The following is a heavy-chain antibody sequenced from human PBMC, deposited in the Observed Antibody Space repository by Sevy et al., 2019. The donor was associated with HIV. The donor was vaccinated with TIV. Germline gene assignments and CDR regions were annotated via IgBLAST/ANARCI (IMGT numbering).Heavy chain of an antibody. CDR3: ATGTTYYDGMDV. D-gene: IGHD4-17*01. Sequence: GGSLRLSCAASGFTFDDYAMHRCRQAPGKGLEWGSGNSCSSGSIGYADSVKGRFTISRDNAKNSLYLQMNSLRAEDTALYCCATGTTYYDGMDVWGQGTTVTVSS. J-gene: IGHJ6*02. CDR1: GFTFDDYA. V-gene: IGHV3-9*01. CDR2: NSCSSGSI.